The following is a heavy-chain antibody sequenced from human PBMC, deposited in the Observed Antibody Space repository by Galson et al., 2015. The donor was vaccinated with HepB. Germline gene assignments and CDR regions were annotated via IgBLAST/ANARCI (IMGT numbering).Heavy chain of an antibody. CDR3: AGDQGYSSSRSHMRYYYYGMDV. J-gene: IGHJ6*02. D-gene: IGHD6-13*01. CDR1: GGTFSSYA. CDR2: IIPIFGIA. Sequence: SVKVSCKASGGTFSSYAISWVRQAPGQGLEWMGGIIPIFGIANYAQKFQGRVTITADKSTSTAYMELSSLRSEDTAVYYCAGDQGYSSSRSHMRYYYYGMDVWGQGTTVTVSS. V-gene: IGHV1-69*10.